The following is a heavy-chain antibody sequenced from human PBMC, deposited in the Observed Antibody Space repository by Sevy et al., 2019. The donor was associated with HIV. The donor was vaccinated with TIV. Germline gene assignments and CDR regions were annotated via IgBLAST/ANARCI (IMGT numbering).Heavy chain of an antibody. CDR3: AREGCTKPHDY. J-gene: IGHJ4*02. V-gene: IGHV3-23*01. CDR2: LSFGCGRI. Sequence: GGSLRLSCATSGFKFSQYSMSRVRQAPGKGLEWVSTLSFGCGRINYADSVKGRFTISRDDSKDTVYLQMNSLRVEDTAVYFCAREGCTKPHDYWGQGTLVTVSS. CDR1: GFKFSQYS. D-gene: IGHD2-8*01.